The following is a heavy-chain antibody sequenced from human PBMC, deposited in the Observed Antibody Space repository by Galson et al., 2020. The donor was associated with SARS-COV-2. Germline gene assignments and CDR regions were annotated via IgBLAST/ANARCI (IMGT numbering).Heavy chain of an antibody. CDR1: GFSLTTSGVG. V-gene: IGHV2-5*02. CDR2: IYWDDDK. J-gene: IGHJ4*02. CDR3: AHHINSGYDPTFDY. D-gene: IGHD5-12*01. Sequence: KMSGPTLVKPTQTLTLTCTFSGFSLTTSGVGVGWIRQPPGKALEWLALIYWDDDKRYSPSLKSRLTITKDTSKNQVVLTMTNMDPVDTATYDCAHHINSGYDPTFDYWGQGTLVTVSS.